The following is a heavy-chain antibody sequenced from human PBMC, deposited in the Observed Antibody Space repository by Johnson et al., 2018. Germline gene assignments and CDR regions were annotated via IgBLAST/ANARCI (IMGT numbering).Heavy chain of an antibody. CDR3: ASFHVLRVFELLSPFDY. CDR1: GFTFSDYY. D-gene: IGHD3-3*01. J-gene: IGHJ4*02. Sequence: QVQLVQSGGGLVKPGGSLRLSCAASGFTFSDYYMSWIRQAPGKGLEWVSYISSSGSTIYYADSVKGRFTISRDNTKNSLYLQMNSLRAEDTAVYYCASFHVLRVFELLSPFDYWGQGTLVTVSS. CDR2: ISSSGSTI. V-gene: IGHV3-11*01.